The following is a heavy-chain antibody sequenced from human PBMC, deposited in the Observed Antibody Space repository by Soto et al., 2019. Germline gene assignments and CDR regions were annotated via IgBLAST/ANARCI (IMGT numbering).Heavy chain of an antibody. CDR3: ARDAEESSGRYILDY. J-gene: IGHJ4*02. CDR2: IIPILGIA. CDR1: GGTFSSYT. D-gene: IGHD6-19*01. V-gene: IGHV1-69*08. Sequence: QVQLVQSGAEVKKPGSSVKVSCKASGGTFSSYTISWVRQAPGQGLEWMGRIIPILGIANYAQKFQGRVTITADKSTSTSYMELSSLRSEDTAVYYCARDAEESSGRYILDYWGQGTLVTVSS.